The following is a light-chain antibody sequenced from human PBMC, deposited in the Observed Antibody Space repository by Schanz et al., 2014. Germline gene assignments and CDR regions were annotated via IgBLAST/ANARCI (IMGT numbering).Light chain of an antibody. CDR3: QQRSNLLT. CDR2: GAS. CDR1: QSVSTK. Sequence: EIVMTQSPATLSVSPGERTTLSCRASQSVSTKLAGYQHKPGQPPRLHIYGASTRATGIPARFSGSGSGTEFTLTISSLQSEDFAVYYCQQRSNLLTFGGGTKVEIK. V-gene: IGKV3-15*01. J-gene: IGKJ4*01.